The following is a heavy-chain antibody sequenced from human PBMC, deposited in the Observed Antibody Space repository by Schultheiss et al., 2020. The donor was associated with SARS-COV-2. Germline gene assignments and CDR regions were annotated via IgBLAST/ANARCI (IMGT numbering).Heavy chain of an antibody. J-gene: IGHJ4*02. CDR1: GFTVSSNY. CDR2: IYSGGST. CDR3: ARDGVLRFLVDPQTIDY. V-gene: IGHV3-66*01. Sequence: GGSLRLSCAASGFTVSSNYMSWVRQAPGKGLEWVSVIYSGGSTYYADSVKGRFTISRDNSKNTLYLQMNSLRAEDTAVYYCARDGVLRFLVDPQTIDYWGQGTLVTVSS. D-gene: IGHD3-3*01.